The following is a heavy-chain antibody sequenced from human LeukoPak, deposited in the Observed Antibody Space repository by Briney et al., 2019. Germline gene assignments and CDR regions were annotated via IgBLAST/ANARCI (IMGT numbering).Heavy chain of an antibody. CDR1: GGSFSGYY. D-gene: IGHD3-10*01. V-gene: IGHV4-34*01. J-gene: IGHJ6*03. CDR3: AIIDYGSNYYYYMDV. CDR2: INHSGST. Sequence: PSETLSLTCAVYGGSFSGYYWSWIRQPPGKGLEWIGEINHSGSTNYNPSLKSRVTISVDTSKNQFSLKLSSVTAADTAVYYCAIIDYGSNYYYYMDVWGKGTTVTVSS.